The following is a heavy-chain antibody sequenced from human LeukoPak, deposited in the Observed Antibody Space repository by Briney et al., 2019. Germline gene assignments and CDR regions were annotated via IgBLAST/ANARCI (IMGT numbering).Heavy chain of an antibody. D-gene: IGHD3-3*01. CDR3: ARDRTEYDFWSGYYNGPFDY. CDR2: IKQDGSEK. CDR1: GFTFSTYW. V-gene: IGHV3-7*03. J-gene: IGHJ4*02. Sequence: AGGSLRLSCAASGFTFSTYWMSWVRQAPGKGLEWVANIKQDGSEKYYVDSVKGRFTISRDNAKNSLYLQMNSLRAEDTAVYYCARDRTEYDFWSGYYNGPFDYWGQGTLVTVSS.